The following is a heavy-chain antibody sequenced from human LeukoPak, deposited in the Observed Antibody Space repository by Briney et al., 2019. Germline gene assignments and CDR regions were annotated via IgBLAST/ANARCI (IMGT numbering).Heavy chain of an antibody. CDR1: GGSISSFY. J-gene: IGHJ5*02. D-gene: IGHD3-16*01. CDR2: IYYSGST. CDR3: ARAPIPYDRSRTDYRFDP. Sequence: SETLSLTCTVSGGSISSFYWSWIRQPPGKGLEWIGSIYYSGSTNYNPSLKSRVTISVDTSKNQFSLKLSSVTAADTAVYYCARAPIPYDRSRTDYRFDPWGQGTLVTVAS. V-gene: IGHV4-59*08.